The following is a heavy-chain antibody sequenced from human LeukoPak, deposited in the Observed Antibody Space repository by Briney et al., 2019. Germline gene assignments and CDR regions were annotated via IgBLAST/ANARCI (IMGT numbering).Heavy chain of an antibody. CDR3: ARENLSSGSSKPFDY. CDR2: ISYDGSNK. D-gene: IGHD3-10*01. J-gene: IGHJ4*02. V-gene: IGHV3-30-3*01. CDR1: GFTFSSYA. Sequence: GGSLRLSCAASGFTFSSYAMHWVRQAPGKGLEWVAVISYDGSNKYYADSVKGRFTISRDNSKNTLYLQMNSLRAEDTAVYYCARENLSSGSSKPFDYWGQGTLVTVSS.